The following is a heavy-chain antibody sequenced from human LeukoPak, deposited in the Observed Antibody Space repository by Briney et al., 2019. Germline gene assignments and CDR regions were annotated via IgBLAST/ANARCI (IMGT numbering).Heavy chain of an antibody. V-gene: IGHV3-21*04. CDR1: GFTFSSYS. CDR2: ISSSSSYI. Sequence: GGSLRLSCAASGFTFSSYSMNWVRQAPGKGLEWVSSISSSSSYIYYADSVKGRFTISRDNAKNSLYLQMNSLRAEDTAVYYCASLARGSYRHYYYYYMDVWGKGTTVTVSS. D-gene: IGHD1-26*01. CDR3: ASLARGSYRHYYYYYMDV. J-gene: IGHJ6*03.